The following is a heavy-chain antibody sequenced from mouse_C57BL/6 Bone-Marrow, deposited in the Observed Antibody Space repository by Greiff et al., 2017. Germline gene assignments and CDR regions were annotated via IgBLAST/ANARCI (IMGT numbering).Heavy chain of an antibody. D-gene: IGHD2-1*01. V-gene: IGHV1-55*01. CDR1: GYTFTSYW. CDR3: AKRRGKSAMDY. CDR2: IYPGSGST. Sequence: QVQLQQPGAELVKPGASVKMSCKASGYTFTSYWITWVKQRPGQGLEWIGDIYPGSGSTNYNEKFKSKATLTVDTSSSTAYMQLSSLPSEDSAVYYCAKRRGKSAMDYWGQGTSVTVSS. J-gene: IGHJ4*01.